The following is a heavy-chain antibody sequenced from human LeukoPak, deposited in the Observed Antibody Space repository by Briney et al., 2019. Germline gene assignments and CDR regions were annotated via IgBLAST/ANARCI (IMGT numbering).Heavy chain of an antibody. CDR3: ARGQRYSSSWYGTLGY. CDR2: INHSGST. J-gene: IGHJ4*02. CDR1: GGSFSGYY. D-gene: IGHD6-13*01. V-gene: IGHV4-34*01. Sequence: SETLSLTCAVYGGSFSGYYWSWIRQPSGEGLEWIGEINHSGSTNYNPSLKSRVTISVDTSKNQFSLKLSSVTAADTAVYYCARGQRYSSSWYGTLGYWGQGTLVTVSS.